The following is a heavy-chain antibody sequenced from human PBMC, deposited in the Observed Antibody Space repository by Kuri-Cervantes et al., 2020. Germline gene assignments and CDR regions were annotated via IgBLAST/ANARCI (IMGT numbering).Heavy chain of an antibody. D-gene: IGHD3-22*01. CDR2: MFHSGNS. CDR3: AREKWSSYYYDSSDYYYYGMDV. J-gene: IGHJ6*02. V-gene: IGHV4-59*01. Sequence: GSLRLSCTVSGGSIGNYYWSWIRQPPGKGLEWIGYMFHSGNSNFDPSLKSRVTMSIDTSKNQFSLKLSSVTAADTAVYYCAREKWSSYYYDSSDYYYYGMDVWGQGTTVTVSS. CDR1: GGSIGNYY.